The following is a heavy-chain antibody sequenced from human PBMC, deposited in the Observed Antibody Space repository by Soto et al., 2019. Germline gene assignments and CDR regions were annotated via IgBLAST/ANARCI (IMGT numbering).Heavy chain of an antibody. J-gene: IGHJ6*02. Sequence: PGESLKNSCKGSGYSVTSYWIAGVRQMPGKGLESMGIIYPGDSETIYRPSFQGQVIISADKSTRTAYLHWSSLKASDTGMYFCASPHEGNYNFYGSDGWGQGSAGTVAS. CDR2: IYPGDSET. CDR1: GYSVTSYW. V-gene: IGHV5-51*01. D-gene: IGHD3-10*01. CDR3: ASPHEGNYNFYGSDG.